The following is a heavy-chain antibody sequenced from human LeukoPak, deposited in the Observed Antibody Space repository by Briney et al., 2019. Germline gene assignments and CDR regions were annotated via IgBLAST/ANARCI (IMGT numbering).Heavy chain of an antibody. CDR3: ARSLSGYDPLSAF. J-gene: IGHJ1*01. V-gene: IGHV3-48*04. CDR1: GFTFSSYS. D-gene: IGHD5-12*01. CDR2: MTATSNTF. Sequence: PGGSLRLSCEVSGFTFSSYSMTWVRQVPGKGPEWIAYMTATSNTFYYADSVKGRFTISRDNARNSLFLQMNSLTVEDTAVYYCARSLSGYDPLSAFWGQGTLVTVSS.